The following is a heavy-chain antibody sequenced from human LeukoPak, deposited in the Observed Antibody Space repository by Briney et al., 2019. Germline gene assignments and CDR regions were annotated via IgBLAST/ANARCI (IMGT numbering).Heavy chain of an antibody. CDR1: GFTFSSYS. V-gene: IGHV3-21*04. J-gene: IGHJ4*02. CDR2: ISSSSSYI. Sequence: GGSLRLSCAASGFTFSSYSMNWVRQAPGKGLEWVSSISSSSSYIYYADSVKGRFTISRDNAKNSLYLQMNSLRAEDTAVYYCARASYSYDINGWVPFDYWGQGTLVTVSS. CDR3: ARASYSYDINGWVPFDY. D-gene: IGHD3-22*01.